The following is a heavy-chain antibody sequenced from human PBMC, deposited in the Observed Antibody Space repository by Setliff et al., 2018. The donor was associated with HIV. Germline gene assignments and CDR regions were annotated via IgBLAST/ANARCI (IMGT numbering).Heavy chain of an antibody. CDR1: GFTFSSYW. CDR2: INNDGSYA. Sequence: GGSLRLSCAASGFTFSSYWMHWVRQAPGKGLVWVSRINNDGSYASYADSVKGRFTISRDNAKNSLYLQMNSLRAEDTAVYYCARPLGVGPARGYYGMDVWGQGTTVTVSS. D-gene: IGHD1-26*01. V-gene: IGHV3-74*01. CDR3: ARPLGVGPARGYYGMDV. J-gene: IGHJ6*02.